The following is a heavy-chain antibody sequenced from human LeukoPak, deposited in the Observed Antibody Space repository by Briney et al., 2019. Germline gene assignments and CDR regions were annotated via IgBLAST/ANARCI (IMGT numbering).Heavy chain of an antibody. J-gene: IGHJ6*03. V-gene: IGHV4-34*01. CDR1: GESSSGYS. CDR2: INRSGVS. CDR3: VRIYYYVDV. Sequence: PSETLSLTRAVYGESSSGYSYGWIRQSPGKGLEWIGDINRSGVSNYNPSLKSRVTISVDTSRNQFSLELRSVAAADTAVYYCVRIYYYVDVWGEGTTVTVSS.